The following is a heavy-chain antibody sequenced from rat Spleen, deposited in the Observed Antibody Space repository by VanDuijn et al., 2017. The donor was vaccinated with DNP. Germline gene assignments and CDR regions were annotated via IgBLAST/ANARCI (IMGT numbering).Heavy chain of an antibody. V-gene: IGHV5S13*01. CDR1: GFTFSDYG. J-gene: IGHJ3*01. CDR3: VRPLGYRSYGLAY. Sequence: EVQLVESGGGLVQPGRSLKLSCAASGFTFSDYGMAWVRQLPSRGLQWVASITTAGGHAYYRDSVKGRFTISRDNAKNTQYLQMDSLTSEDTATYYCVRPLGYRSYGLAYWGQGTLVTVSS. D-gene: IGHD1-2*01. CDR2: ITTAGGHA.